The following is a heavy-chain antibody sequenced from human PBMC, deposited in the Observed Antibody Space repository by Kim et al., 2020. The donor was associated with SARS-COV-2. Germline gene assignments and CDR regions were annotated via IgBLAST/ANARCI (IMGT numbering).Heavy chain of an antibody. CDR2: IWYDGSNK. D-gene: IGHD6-19*01. CDR3: AKGRSSGWYEGPFDY. CDR1: GFTFSSYG. J-gene: IGHJ4*02. Sequence: GGSLRLSCAASGFTFSSYGMHWVSQAPGKGLEWVAVIWYDGSNKYYADSVKGRFTISRDNSKNTLYLQMNSLRAEDTAVYYCAKGRSSGWYEGPFDYWGQGTLVTVSS. V-gene: IGHV3-33*06.